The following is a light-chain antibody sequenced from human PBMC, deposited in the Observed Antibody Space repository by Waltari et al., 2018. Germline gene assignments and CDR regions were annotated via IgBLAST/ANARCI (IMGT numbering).Light chain of an antibody. CDR2: DTS. CDR3: QQRANWPRT. Sequence: EIVFTPSPGTLSLSPGERATLSCRASQSVTRYLAWYQQKPGLAPRLLIYDTSNRATGIPARFIGSGSGTDFSLTITSLESEDFAVYYCQQRANWPRTFGGGTKVAIK. V-gene: IGKV3-11*01. CDR1: QSVTRY. J-gene: IGKJ4*01.